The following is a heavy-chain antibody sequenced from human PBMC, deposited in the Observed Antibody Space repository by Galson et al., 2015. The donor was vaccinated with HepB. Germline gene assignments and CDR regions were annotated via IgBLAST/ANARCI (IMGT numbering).Heavy chain of an antibody. Sequence: SLRLSCAASGFTFSSYAMSWVRQAPGKGLERVSAISGSGGSTYYAGSVKGRFTISRDNSKNTLYLQMNSLRAEDTAVYYCAKLAWYSSSWPQAPFDYWGQGTLVTVSS. D-gene: IGHD6-13*01. CDR1: GFTFSSYA. V-gene: IGHV3-23*01. J-gene: IGHJ4*02. CDR3: AKLAWYSSSWPQAPFDY. CDR2: ISGSGGST.